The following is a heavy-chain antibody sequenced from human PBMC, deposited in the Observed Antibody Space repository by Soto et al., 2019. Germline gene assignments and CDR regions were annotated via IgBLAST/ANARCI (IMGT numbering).Heavy chain of an antibody. CDR1: GFTFSTYA. J-gene: IGHJ3*02. CDR3: ARDLNSGGLYTFDI. D-gene: IGHD6-19*01. V-gene: IGHV3-23*01. Sequence: PGGSLRLSCAASGFTFSTYAMSWVRQAPGKGLEWVSAISASGGSTYYADSVKGRFTISRDDSKNTLFLHMNSLRAEDTAVYYCARDLNSGGLYTFDIWGQGTMVTVSS. CDR2: ISASGGST.